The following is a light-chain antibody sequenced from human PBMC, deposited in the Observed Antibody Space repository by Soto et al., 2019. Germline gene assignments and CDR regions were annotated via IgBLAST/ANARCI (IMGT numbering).Light chain of an antibody. Sequence: QSVLTQPPSTSETPGQRITVSCSGSSSNVGRHYVNWYRHVPGTAPKLLIYRNDQRPSGVPDRFSASKSGTSASLAISGLRAEDEADYFCAAWDDTLGAWVFGGGTKLTVL. CDR1: SSNVGRHY. CDR2: RND. V-gene: IGLV1-47*01. CDR3: AAWDDTLGAWV. J-gene: IGLJ3*02.